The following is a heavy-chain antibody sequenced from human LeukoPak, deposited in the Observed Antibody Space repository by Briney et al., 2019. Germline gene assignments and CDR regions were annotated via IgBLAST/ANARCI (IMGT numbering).Heavy chain of an antibody. D-gene: IGHD3/OR15-3a*01. V-gene: IGHV3-21*01. CDR2: ISGGSSDI. Sequence: GGSLRLSCAASEFTFSTYSMNWVRQAPGKGLEWVSIISGGSSDIHYADSVKGRFTISRDNAKNSLYLQMNGLRAEDTAVYYCVGLGANWGQGTLVTVSS. CDR3: VGLGAN. CDR1: EFTFSTYS. J-gene: IGHJ4*02.